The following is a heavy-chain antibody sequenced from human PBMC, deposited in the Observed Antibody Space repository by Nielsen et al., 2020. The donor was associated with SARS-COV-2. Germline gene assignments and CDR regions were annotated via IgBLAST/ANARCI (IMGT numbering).Heavy chain of an antibody. J-gene: IGHJ6*02. CDR3: ARGTQQLVRFYYYYGMDV. D-gene: IGHD6-13*01. CDR2: ISYDGSHK. CDR1: GFTFSSYA. Sequence: GGSLRLSCAASGFTFSSYAMHWVRQAPGKGLEWVAVISYDGSHKYYADSVKGRFTISRDNSKNTLYLQMNSLRAGDTAVYYCARGTQQLVRFYYYYGMDVWGQGTTVTVSS. V-gene: IGHV3-30*04.